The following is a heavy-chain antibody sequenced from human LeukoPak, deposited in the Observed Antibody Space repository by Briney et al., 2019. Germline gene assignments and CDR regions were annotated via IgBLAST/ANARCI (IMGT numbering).Heavy chain of an antibody. D-gene: IGHD3-10*01. J-gene: IGHJ4*02. CDR2: ISSSGSYI. CDR1: GFTFTTYG. Sequence: PGGSLRLSCSASGFTFTTYGMNWVRQAPGKGLEWVSSISSSGSYIYYADSVKGRFTISRDNAKNSLYLQMNSLRDEDTAVYYCASDGSPYYYGSGSYSVTFDYWGQGTLVTVSS. V-gene: IGHV3-21*01. CDR3: ASDGSPYYYGSGSYSVTFDY.